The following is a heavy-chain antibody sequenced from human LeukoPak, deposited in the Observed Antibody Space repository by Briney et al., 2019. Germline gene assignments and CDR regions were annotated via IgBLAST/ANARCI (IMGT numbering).Heavy chain of an antibody. CDR1: GGSFSGYY. V-gene: IGHV4-34*01. CDR3: ARDLGPYCSGGSCYYMDV. Sequence: PSETLSLTCAVYGGSFSGYYWSWIRQPPGKGLEWIGEINHSGSTNYNPSLKSRVTISVDTSKNQFSLKLSSVTAADTAVYYCARDLGPYCSGGSCYYMDVWGKGTTVTVSS. CDR2: INHSGST. D-gene: IGHD2-15*01. J-gene: IGHJ6*03.